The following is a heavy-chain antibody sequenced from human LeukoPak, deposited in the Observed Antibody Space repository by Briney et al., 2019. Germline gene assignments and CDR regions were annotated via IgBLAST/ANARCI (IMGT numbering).Heavy chain of an antibody. CDR3: GRDQGYSGYDSPDY. J-gene: IGHJ4*02. CDR1: GYTXTNYY. Sequence: ASVKVSCKASGYTXTNYYMHWVRQAPGQGLEWMGIINPSGGSTNYAQKFQGRVTMTRDTSTSTVYMERSSLRSEDTAVYYCGRDQGYSGYDSPDYWGQGTLVTVSS. V-gene: IGHV1-46*01. D-gene: IGHD5-12*01. CDR2: INPSGGST.